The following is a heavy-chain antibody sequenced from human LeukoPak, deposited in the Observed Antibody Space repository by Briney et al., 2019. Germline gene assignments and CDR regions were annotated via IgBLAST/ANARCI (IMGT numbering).Heavy chain of an antibody. D-gene: IGHD6-13*01. CDR2: IYSGGTT. Sequence: PGGSLRLSCAASGFTVSSNFMSWVRQAPGKGLEWVSVIYSGGTTYYADSEQRRLTIPRDNSKNTLYLQMHRLRPEDTAVSYCARGWYGKNYLDVWGEGGTATVSS. CDR3: ARGWYGKNYLDV. J-gene: IGHJ6*03. V-gene: IGHV3-53*01. CDR1: GFTVSSNF.